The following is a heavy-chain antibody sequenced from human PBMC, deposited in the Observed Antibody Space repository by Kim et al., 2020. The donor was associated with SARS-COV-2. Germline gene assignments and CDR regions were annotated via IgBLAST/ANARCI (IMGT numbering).Heavy chain of an antibody. D-gene: IGHD6-19*01. V-gene: IGHV3-30*07. CDR3: ARDVDSSGLYLWGGGFDN. J-gene: IGHJ4*02. Sequence: KGRFTTSRDNSKNTLLLQMNSLRAEDTVVYYCARDVDSSGLYLWGGGFDNWGQGTLVTVSS.